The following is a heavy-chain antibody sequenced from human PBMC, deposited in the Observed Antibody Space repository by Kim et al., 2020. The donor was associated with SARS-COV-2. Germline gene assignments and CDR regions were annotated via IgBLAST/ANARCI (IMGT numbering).Heavy chain of an antibody. CDR3: ARDRYGYGDYAVDH. D-gene: IGHD4-17*01. CDR2: ISSSSSYI. J-gene: IGHJ4*02. Sequence: GGSLRLSCAASGFTFSSYSMNWVRQAPGKGLEWVSSISSSSSYIYYADSVKGRFTISRDNAKNSLYLHMNSLRAEDTAVYYCARDRYGYGDYAVDHWGQGTLVTVSS. CDR1: GFTFSSYS. V-gene: IGHV3-21*01.